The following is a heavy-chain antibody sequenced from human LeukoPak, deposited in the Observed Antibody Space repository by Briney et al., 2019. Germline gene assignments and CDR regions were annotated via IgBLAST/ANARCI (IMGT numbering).Heavy chain of an antibody. Sequence: GGSLRLSCAASGFTFSSYAMSWVRQAPGKGLEWVSAISGSGGSTYYADSVKGRFTISRDNSKNTLYLQMNSLRAEDTAVYYCAKERVYYYDSSGYLTPSGEYFDYWGQGTLVTVSS. CDR3: AKERVYYYDSSGYLTPSGEYFDY. V-gene: IGHV3-23*01. CDR2: ISGSGGST. J-gene: IGHJ4*02. D-gene: IGHD3-22*01. CDR1: GFTFSSYA.